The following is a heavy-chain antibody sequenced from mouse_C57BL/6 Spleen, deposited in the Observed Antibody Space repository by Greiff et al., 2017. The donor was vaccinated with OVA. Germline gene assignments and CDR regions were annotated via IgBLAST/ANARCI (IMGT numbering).Heavy chain of an antibody. CDR1: GYSITSGYY. CDR2: ISYDGSN. J-gene: IGHJ2*01. CDR3: ARGGDYDLYFDY. Sequence: EVQRVESGPGLVKPSQSLSLTCSVTGYSITSGYYWNWIRQFPGNKLEWMGYISYDGSNNYNPSLKNRISITRDTSKNQFFLKLNSVTTEDTATYYCARGGDYDLYFDYWGQGTTLTVSS. D-gene: IGHD2-4*01. V-gene: IGHV3-6*01.